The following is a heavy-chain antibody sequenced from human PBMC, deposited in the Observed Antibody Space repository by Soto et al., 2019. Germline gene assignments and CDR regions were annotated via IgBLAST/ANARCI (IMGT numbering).Heavy chain of an antibody. CDR2: INAGNGNT. CDR3: ARAGYCSSTSCKVFDY. D-gene: IGHD2-2*03. CDR1: GYTFTSYA. V-gene: IGHV1-3*01. J-gene: IGHJ4*02. Sequence: GASVKVSCKASGYTFTSYAMHWVRQAPGQRLEWMGWINAGNGNTKYSQKFQGRVTITRDTSASTAYMELSSLRSEDTAVYYCARAGYCSSTSCKVFDYWGQGTLVTVSS.